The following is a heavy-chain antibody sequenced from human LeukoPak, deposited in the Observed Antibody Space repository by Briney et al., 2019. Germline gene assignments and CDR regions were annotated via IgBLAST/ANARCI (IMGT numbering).Heavy chain of an antibody. D-gene: IGHD1-26*01. J-gene: IGHJ4*02. CDR2: THHSGNT. CDR3: ARQSEWELYYFDH. Sequence: SETLSLTCIVSGDSVSGYYWNWIRQPPGKGLEWIGYTHHSGNTLYNPSLKSRITISADTSKNQFSLKLSSVTAADTAVYYCARQSEWELYYFDHWGQGTLVTVSS. CDR1: GDSVSGYY. V-gene: IGHV4-59*08.